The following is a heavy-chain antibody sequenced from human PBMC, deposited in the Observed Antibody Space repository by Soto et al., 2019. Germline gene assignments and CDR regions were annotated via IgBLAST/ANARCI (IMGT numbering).Heavy chain of an antibody. V-gene: IGHV4-59*12. Sequence: ASETLSLTWTGSGGAISSYYRIWIRQPPGKGLEWIGYIYYSGSTNYNPSLKSRVTISVDTSKNQFSLKLSSVTAADTAVYYCPRVFGFAGMDVWGQGPTLTVSS. J-gene: IGHJ6*02. CDR3: PRVFGFAGMDV. D-gene: IGHD3-3*01. CDR2: IYYSGST. CDR1: GGAISSYY.